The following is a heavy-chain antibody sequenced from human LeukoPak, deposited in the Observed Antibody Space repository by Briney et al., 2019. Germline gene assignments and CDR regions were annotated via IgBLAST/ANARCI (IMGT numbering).Heavy chain of an antibody. Sequence: SETLSLTCTVSGGSISSYYWSWIRQPPGKGLEWIGYIYYSGGTNYNPSLKSRVTISVDTSKNQFSLKLSSVTAADTAVYYCARDYYGDKNPSWGQGTLVTVSS. D-gene: IGHD4-17*01. V-gene: IGHV4-59*01. J-gene: IGHJ5*02. CDR2: IYYSGGT. CDR1: GGSISSYY. CDR3: ARDYYGDKNPS.